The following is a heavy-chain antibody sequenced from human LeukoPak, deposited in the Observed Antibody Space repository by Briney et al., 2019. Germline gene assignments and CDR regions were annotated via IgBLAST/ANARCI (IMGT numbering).Heavy chain of an antibody. V-gene: IGHV3-21*01. J-gene: IGHJ3*02. CDR3: ARDDYYYDSSGRKKGAFDI. CDR1: GFTFSSYS. D-gene: IGHD3-22*01. Sequence: GGSLRLSCAASGFTFSSYSMNWVRQAPGKGLEWFSAISSSSSYIYYADSVQGRFTISRDNAKNSLYLQMNSLRAEDTAVYYCARDDYYYDSSGRKKGAFDIWGQGTMVTVSS. CDR2: ISSSSSYI.